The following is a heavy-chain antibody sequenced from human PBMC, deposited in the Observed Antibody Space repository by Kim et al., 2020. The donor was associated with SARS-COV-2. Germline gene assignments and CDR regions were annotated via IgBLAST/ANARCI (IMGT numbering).Heavy chain of an antibody. CDR1: GFTVSSNY. J-gene: IGHJ4*02. V-gene: IGHV3-53*01. CDR3: ARESSSSSGWGKGYYFDY. CDR2: IYSGGST. D-gene: IGHD6-13*01. Sequence: GGSLRLSCAASGFTVSSNYMSWVRQAPGKGLEWVSVIYSGGSTYYADSVKGRFTISRDNSKNTLYLQMNSLRAEDTAVYYCARESSSSSGWGKGYYFDYWGQGTLVTVSS.